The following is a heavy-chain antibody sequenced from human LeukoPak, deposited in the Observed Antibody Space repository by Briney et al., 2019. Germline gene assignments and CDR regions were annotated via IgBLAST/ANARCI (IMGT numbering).Heavy chain of an antibody. CDR3: ARVAYSIFSFDY. V-gene: IGHV4-30-4*08. CDR1: GGSISSGDYY. D-gene: IGHD4-11*01. Sequence: SETLSLTCTVSGGSISSGDYYWSWIRQPPGKGLEWIGYIYYSGSTYYNPSLKSRVTISVDTSKNQFSLKLSSVTAADTAVYYCARVAYSIFSFDYWGQGTLVTVSS. J-gene: IGHJ4*02. CDR2: IYYSGST.